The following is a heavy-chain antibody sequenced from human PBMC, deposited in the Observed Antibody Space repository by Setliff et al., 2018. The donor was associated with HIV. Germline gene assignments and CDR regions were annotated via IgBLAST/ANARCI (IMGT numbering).Heavy chain of an antibody. V-gene: IGHV3-20*04. Sequence: GESLNISCSASGFTFDDYGMSWVRQAPGKGLEWVSGVNWHGSSTGYADSVKGRFVISRDNARNSLYLQMNSLRAEDTALYYCARANNRGWHWLDPFDYWGQGTLVTVSS. D-gene: IGHD6-19*01. CDR2: VNWHGSST. J-gene: IGHJ4*02. CDR1: GFTFDDYG. CDR3: ARANNRGWHWLDPFDY.